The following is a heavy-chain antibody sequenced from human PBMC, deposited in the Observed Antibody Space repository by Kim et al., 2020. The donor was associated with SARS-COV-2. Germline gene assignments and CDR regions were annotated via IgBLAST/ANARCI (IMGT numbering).Heavy chain of an antibody. Sequence: SETLSLTCTVSGGSISSSSYYWGWIRQPPGKGLEWIGSIYYSGSTYYNPSLKSRVTISVDTSKNQFSLKLSSVTAADTAVYYCASRPTLLRYFDWSSNLAGGYWGQGTLVTVSS. CDR1: GGSISSSSYY. D-gene: IGHD3-9*01. CDR3: ASRPTLLRYFDWSSNLAGGY. J-gene: IGHJ4*02. CDR2: IYYSGST. V-gene: IGHV4-39*01.